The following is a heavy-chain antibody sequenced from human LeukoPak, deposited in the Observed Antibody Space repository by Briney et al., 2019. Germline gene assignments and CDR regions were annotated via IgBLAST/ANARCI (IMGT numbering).Heavy chain of an antibody. CDR3: ARRRRGSGFDY. J-gene: IGHJ4*02. CDR1: GDSISSSNYY. V-gene: IGHV4-39*01. CDR2: IYYSGST. Sequence: KASETLSLTCTVSGDSISSSNYYWGWIRQPSGKGLGWIGSIYYSGSTYYNASLKSRVTISVDTSKNQFSLQLSSVTAADTAVYYCARRRRGSGFDYWGQGTLVTVSS. D-gene: IGHD3-3*01.